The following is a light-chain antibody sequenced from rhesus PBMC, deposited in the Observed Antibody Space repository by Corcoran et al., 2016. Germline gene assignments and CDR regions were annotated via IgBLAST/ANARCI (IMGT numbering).Light chain of an antibody. CDR2: AAS. CDR3: LQYNSDPLT. CDR1: QGISTY. Sequence: DIQMTQSPSSLSASVGDRVTIPCRASQGISTYLHWYQQKPGKAPKRLIYAASSLESGVPSRFSGSGSGTDFTLTISSLQPEDFATDYCLQYNSDPLTFGGGTKVEIK. V-gene: IGKV1-43*02. J-gene: IGKJ4*01.